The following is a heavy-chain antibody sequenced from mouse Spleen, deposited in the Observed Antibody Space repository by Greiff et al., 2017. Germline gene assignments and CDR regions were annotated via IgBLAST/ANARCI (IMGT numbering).Heavy chain of an antibody. J-gene: IGHJ3*01. V-gene: IGHV1-66*01. Sequence: QVQLQQSGPELVKPGASVKISCKASGYSFTSYYIHWVKQRPGQGLEWIGWIYPGSGNTKYNEKFKGKATLTADTSSSTAYMQLSSLTSEDSAVYYCTYDYDGFAYWGQGTLVTVSA. CDR2: IYPGSGNT. D-gene: IGHD2-4*01. CDR1: GYSFTSYY. CDR3: TYDYDGFAY.